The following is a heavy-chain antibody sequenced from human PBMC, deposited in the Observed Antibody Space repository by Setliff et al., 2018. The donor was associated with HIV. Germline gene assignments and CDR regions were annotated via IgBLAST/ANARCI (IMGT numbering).Heavy chain of an antibody. CDR1: GRSFSSYA. CDR3: ASCMAGHYYYYMDV. V-gene: IGHV1-18*01. Sequence: ASVKVSCKTSGRSFSSYAVSWVRQAPGQGLEWMGWISAYNGKTEYAQNFQGRVTMTTDISTSTAWTSTSTAYMELRSLRSDDTAVYYCASCMAGHYYYYMDVWGKGTTVTVPS. J-gene: IGHJ6*03. CDR2: ISAYNGKT. D-gene: IGHD6-19*01.